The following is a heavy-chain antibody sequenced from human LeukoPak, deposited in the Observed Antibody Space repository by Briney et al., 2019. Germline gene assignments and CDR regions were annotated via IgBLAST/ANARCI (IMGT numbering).Heavy chain of an antibody. Sequence: GGSLRLSCAASGFTFSSYAMSWVRQAPGKGLEWVSAISGSGGSTYYADSVKGRFTISRDNSKNTLYLQMNSLRAEDTAVYYCSKAVYGSGLNAFDTGGQGKMVTVS. J-gene: IGHJ3*02. CDR3: SKAVYGSGLNAFDT. D-gene: IGHD6-19*01. V-gene: IGHV3-23*01. CDR2: ISGSGGST. CDR1: GFTFSSYA.